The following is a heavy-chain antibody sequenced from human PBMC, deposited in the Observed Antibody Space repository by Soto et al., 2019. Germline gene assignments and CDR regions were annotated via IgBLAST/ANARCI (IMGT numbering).Heavy chain of an antibody. Sequence: GGSLRLSCAASGFIFGDYEMNWVRQAPGKGLEWIAHISFSGSTIYYADSVKGRFSISRDNSNNFLYLQLSGLRADDSAVYYCTRGAGFFYGVDVWGLGTTVTVSS. CDR2: ISFSGSTI. J-gene: IGHJ6*02. V-gene: IGHV3-48*03. CDR1: GFIFGDYE. CDR3: TRGAGFFYGVDV. D-gene: IGHD3-10*01.